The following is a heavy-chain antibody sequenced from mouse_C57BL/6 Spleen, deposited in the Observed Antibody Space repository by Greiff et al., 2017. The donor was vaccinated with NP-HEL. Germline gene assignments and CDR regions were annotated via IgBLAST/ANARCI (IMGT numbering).Heavy chain of an antibody. D-gene: IGHD2-1*01. CDR1: GYAFSSSW. CDR3: ASPYGNSYAMDY. Sequence: QVQLQQSGPELVKPGASVKISCKASGYAFSSSWMNWVKQRPGKGLEWIGRIYPGDGDTNYNGKFKGKATLTADKSSSTAYMQLSSLTSEDSAVYFCASPYGNSYAMDYWGQGTSVTVSS. J-gene: IGHJ4*01. V-gene: IGHV1-82*01. CDR2: IYPGDGDT.